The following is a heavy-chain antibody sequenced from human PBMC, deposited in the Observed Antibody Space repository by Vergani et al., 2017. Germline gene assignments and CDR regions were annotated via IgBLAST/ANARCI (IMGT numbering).Heavy chain of an antibody. CDR3: TTGVFVSLERLFG. D-gene: IGHD3-3*01. CDR2: IKSKTDGGTT. V-gene: IGHV3-15*01. J-gene: IGHJ4*02. CDR1: GFTFSNAW. Sequence: EVQLVESGGGLVKPGGSLRLSCAASGFTFSNAWMSWVRQAPGKGLEWVSRIKSKTDGGTTDYAAPVRGRFTISKDETKNTLYLQMNSLKTEDAAEYYCTTGVFVSLERLFGWGQGTLVTVSS.